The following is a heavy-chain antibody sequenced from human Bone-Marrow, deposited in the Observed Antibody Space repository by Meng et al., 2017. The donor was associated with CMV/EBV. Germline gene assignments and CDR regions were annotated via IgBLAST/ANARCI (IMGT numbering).Heavy chain of an antibody. J-gene: IGHJ3*02. CDR2: ISGSGGST. Sequence: GESLKISCAASGFTFSSYAMSWVRQAPGKGLEWVSAISGSGGSTYYADSVKGRFTISRDNSKNTLYLQINSLRAEDTAVYYCAKDLDIVVVPAAIPLGAFDIWGQRTMVTVSS. CDR3: AKDLDIVVVPAAIPLGAFDI. CDR1: GFTFSSYA. D-gene: IGHD2-2*01. V-gene: IGHV3-23*01.